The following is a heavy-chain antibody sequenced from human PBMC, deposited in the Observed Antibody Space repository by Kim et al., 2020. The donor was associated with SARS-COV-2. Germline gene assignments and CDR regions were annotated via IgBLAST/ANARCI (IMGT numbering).Heavy chain of an antibody. Sequence: SETLSLTCTISGASIGTDYWTWIRQPPGGGLEWIGYIFYTGKTSYNPSLKSRVSLSLDTSRNQFSRKLNAVTAADAAVYFCARLPDITGWPFDYWAQGTLVTVSS. CDR2: IFYTGKT. D-gene: IGHD6-19*01. CDR3: ARLPDITGWPFDY. CDR1: GASIGTDY. V-gene: IGHV4-59*08. J-gene: IGHJ4*02.